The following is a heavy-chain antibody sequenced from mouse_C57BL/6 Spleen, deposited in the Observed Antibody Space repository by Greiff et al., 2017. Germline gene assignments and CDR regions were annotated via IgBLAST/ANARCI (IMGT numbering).Heavy chain of an antibody. CDR3: TRSLNLDGAMDY. CDR1: GYTFTSYW. Sequence: EVQLQQSGTVLARPGASVKMSCKTSGYTFTSYWMHWVKQRPGQGLEWIGAIYPGNSDTSYNQKFKGKAKLTAVTSASTAYMELSSLTNEDSAVYYCTRSLNLDGAMDYWGQGTSVTVSS. D-gene: IGHD6-5*01. CDR2: IYPGNSDT. J-gene: IGHJ4*01. V-gene: IGHV1-5*01.